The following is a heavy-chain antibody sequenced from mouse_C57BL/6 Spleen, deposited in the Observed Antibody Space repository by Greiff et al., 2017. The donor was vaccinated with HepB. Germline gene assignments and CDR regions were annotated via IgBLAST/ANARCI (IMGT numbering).Heavy chain of an antibody. CDR2: INPGSGGT. CDR3: ARSGYDYGYFDV. D-gene: IGHD2-3*01. V-gene: IGHV1-54*01. J-gene: IGHJ1*03. CDR1: GYAFTNYL. Sequence: VQLQQSGAELVRPGTSVKVSCKASGYAFTNYLIEWVKQRPGQGLEWIGVINPGSGGTNYNEKFKGKATLTADKSSSTAYMQLSSLTSEDSAVYFCARSGYDYGYFDVWGTGTTVTVSS.